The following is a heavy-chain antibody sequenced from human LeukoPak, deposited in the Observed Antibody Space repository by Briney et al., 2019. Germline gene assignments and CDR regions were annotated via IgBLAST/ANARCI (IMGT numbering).Heavy chain of an antibody. J-gene: IGHJ5*02. D-gene: IGHD5-18*01. CDR3: VTYRQVMLPFEA. CDR2: IFPSGGEI. CDR1: GFTFSTFA. V-gene: IGHV3-23*01. Sequence: GGSLRLSCAASGFTFSTFAMIWVRQPPGKGLEWVSSIFPSGGEIHYADSVRGRFTISRDNSKSTLSLQMNSLRAEDTAIYYCVTYRQVMLPFEAWGQGTLVTVSS.